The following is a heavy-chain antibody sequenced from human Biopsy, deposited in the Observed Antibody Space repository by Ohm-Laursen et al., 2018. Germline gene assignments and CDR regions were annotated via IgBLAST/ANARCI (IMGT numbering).Heavy chain of an antibody. V-gene: IGHV4-59*08. CDR2: IDYSGST. D-gene: IGHD2-2*01. CDR1: GFTFSGFS. J-gene: IGHJ2*01. CDR3: ARRRCSSTSCVDWYFDL. Sequence: LRLSCAASGFTFSGFSMNWVRQPPGEGLEWIAYIDYSGSTNCDPSLKSRVNISIDTSKNQFSLRLSAVTAADTAVYYCARRRCSSTSCVDWYFDLWGRGTLVTVSS.